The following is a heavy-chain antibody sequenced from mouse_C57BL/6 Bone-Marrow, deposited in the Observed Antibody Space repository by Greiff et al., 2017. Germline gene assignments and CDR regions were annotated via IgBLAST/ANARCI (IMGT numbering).Heavy chain of an antibody. D-gene: IGHD2-3*01. Sequence: QVQLQQPGAELVKPGASVKMSCKASGYTFTSYWITWVKQRPGQGLEWIGDIYPGSGSTNYNEKFKSKATLTVETSSSTAYMQLSSLTSEDSAVYYCARNDGYLAWFAYWGQGTLVTVSA. CDR1: GYTFTSYW. J-gene: IGHJ3*01. V-gene: IGHV1-55*01. CDR3: ARNDGYLAWFAY. CDR2: IYPGSGST.